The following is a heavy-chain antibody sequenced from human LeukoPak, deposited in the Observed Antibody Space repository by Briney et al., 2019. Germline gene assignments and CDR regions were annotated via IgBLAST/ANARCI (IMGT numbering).Heavy chain of an antibody. J-gene: IGHJ5*02. Sequence: GGSLRLSCVASGFTFNNFAMTWVRQAPGEGLEWVSGITGRGDSTYYADSVKGRFTISRDNSKNMMYLQMNSLRAEDTAVYYCARDLESVAAAGTQWFDPWGQGTLVTVSS. CDR2: ITGRGDST. CDR3: ARDLESVAAAGTQWFDP. CDR1: GFTFNNFA. D-gene: IGHD6-13*01. V-gene: IGHV3-23*01.